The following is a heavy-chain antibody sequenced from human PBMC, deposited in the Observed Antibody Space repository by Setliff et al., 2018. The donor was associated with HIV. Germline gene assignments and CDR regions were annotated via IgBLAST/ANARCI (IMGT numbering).Heavy chain of an antibody. J-gene: IGHJ3*02. CDR1: GDSVTTPYY. Sequence: PSETLSLTCTLSGDSVTTPYYWDWIRQPPGKGLEWVGSIYHSGATYFTPSLKSRVTISVDTSKSQFSLKLNSVTAADTAVYYCARELGASPHDVFDIWGQGTMVTVSS. CDR2: IYHSGAT. D-gene: IGHD3-16*01. V-gene: IGHV4-38-2*02. CDR3: ARELGASPHDVFDI.